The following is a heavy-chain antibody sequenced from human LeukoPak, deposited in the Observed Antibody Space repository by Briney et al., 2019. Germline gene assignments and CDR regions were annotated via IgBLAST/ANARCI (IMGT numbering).Heavy chain of an antibody. D-gene: IGHD1-26*01. CDR2: ISYDGSNE. V-gene: IGHV3-30*18. CDR3: AKRADSGTHRALDY. CDR1: GFTFSRYG. J-gene: IGHJ4*02. Sequence: GGSLRLSCAPSGFTFSRYGMHWVRQAPGKGLEWVASISYDGSNEDYADSVKGRFTISRDNSKNTLYLQMNSLRAEDTAVYYCAKRADSGTHRALDYWGQGTLVTVSS.